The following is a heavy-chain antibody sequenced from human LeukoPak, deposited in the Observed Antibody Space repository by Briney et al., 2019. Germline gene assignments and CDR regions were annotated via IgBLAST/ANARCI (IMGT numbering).Heavy chain of an antibody. CDR3: AKDTTWELLSGFAFDI. CDR1: GFTFSSYE. J-gene: IGHJ3*02. V-gene: IGHV3-48*03. D-gene: IGHD1-26*01. Sequence: GGSLRLSCAASGFTFSSYEMNWVRQAPGKGLEWVSYISSSGSTIYYADSVKGRFTISRDNAKNSLYLQMNSLRAEDTALYYCAKDTTWELLSGFAFDIWGQGTMVTVSS. CDR2: ISSSGSTI.